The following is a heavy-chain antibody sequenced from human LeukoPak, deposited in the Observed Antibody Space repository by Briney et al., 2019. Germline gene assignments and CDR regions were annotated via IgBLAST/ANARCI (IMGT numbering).Heavy chain of an antibody. D-gene: IGHD2-8*01. V-gene: IGHV4-4*07. J-gene: IGHJ4*02. CDR1: GGSISSYY. Sequence: SETLSLTCTVSGGSISSYYWSWIRQPAGKGLEWIGHVYGTGGITYNPSLKSRVTMSIDSSKNQFSLKLTSVTAADTAVYYCARDHNGAWAPFDYWGQGTPVTVSS. CDR3: ARDHNGAWAPFDY. CDR2: VYGTGGI.